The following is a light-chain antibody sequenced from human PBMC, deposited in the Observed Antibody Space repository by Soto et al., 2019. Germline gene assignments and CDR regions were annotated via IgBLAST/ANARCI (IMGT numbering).Light chain of an antibody. CDR2: DAS. CDR3: QHYIAWPE. CDR1: QSVSSN. J-gene: IGKJ1*01. Sequence: IVMTQSLATLSVSPGERATLSCRASQSVSSNLAWYQQKPGQAPRLLIYDASTRATGVPARSSGSGSGTEFTLTISSLQSEDFAVYYCQHYIAWPEFGQGTKADIK. V-gene: IGKV3-15*01.